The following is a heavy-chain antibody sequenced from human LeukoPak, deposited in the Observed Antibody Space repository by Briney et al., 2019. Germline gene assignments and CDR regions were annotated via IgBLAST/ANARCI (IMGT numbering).Heavy chain of an antibody. CDR2: ISAYNGNT. J-gene: IGHJ4*02. CDR1: GGTFSSYA. Sequence: GASVKVSCKASGGTFSSYAISWVRQAPGQGLEWMGWISAYNGNTNYAQKLQGRVTMTTDTSTSTAYMELRSLRSDDTAVYYCARAGRIVGAPHAWDYWGQGTLVTVSS. CDR3: ARAGRIVGAPHAWDY. D-gene: IGHD1-26*01. V-gene: IGHV1-18*01.